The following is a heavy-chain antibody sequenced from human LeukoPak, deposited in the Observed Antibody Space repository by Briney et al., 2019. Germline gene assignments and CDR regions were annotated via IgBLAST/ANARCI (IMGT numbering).Heavy chain of an antibody. CDR3: TTDDYSGYVPWYYGLDV. D-gene: IGHD5-12*01. V-gene: IGHV3-15*01. J-gene: IGHJ6*02. Sequence: GGSLRLSCKASGFTFSHAWMTWVRRAPGKGLEWVGRIKSKTDGGTIDYAAPVKGRFNISRDESESTVYLQMNSLKTEDTAVYYCTTDDYSGYVPWYYGLDVWGQGTTVTV. CDR2: IKSKTDGGTI. CDR1: GFTFSHAW.